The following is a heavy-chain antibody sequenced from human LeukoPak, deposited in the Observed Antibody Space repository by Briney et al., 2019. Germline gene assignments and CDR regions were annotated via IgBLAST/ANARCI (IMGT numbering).Heavy chain of an antibody. J-gene: IGHJ6*03. CDR3: ARDPMVRGVPYYYYMDV. Sequence: PSETLSLTCTVSGGSVTTYYWSWIRQSAGKGLEWIGHISTSGTTTYNPSLKSRVTMSVDTSKNQFSLKLTSVTAADTAVYYCARDPMVRGVPYYYYMDVWGKGTTVTVSS. D-gene: IGHD3-10*01. V-gene: IGHV4-4*07. CDR1: GGSVTTYY. CDR2: ISTSGTT.